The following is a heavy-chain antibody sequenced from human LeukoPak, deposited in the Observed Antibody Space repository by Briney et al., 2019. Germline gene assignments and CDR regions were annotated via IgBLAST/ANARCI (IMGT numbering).Heavy chain of an antibody. CDR3: AKVEDTAMGTADYYYGMDV. CDR1: GFTFSSYA. D-gene: IGHD5-18*01. CDR2: ISGSGGST. V-gene: IGHV3-23*01. Sequence: GGSLRLSCAASGFTFSSYAMSWVRQAPGKGLEWVSAISGSGGSTYYADSVKGRFTISRDNSKNTLYLQMNSLRAEDTAVFYCAKVEDTAMGTADYYYGMDVWGQGTTVTVSS. J-gene: IGHJ6*02.